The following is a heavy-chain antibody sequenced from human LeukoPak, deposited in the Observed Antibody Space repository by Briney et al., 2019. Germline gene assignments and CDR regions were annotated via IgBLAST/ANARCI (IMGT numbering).Heavy chain of an antibody. Sequence: SQTLSLTCTVSGGSISTGTYYWSWIRQPAGKALEWIGRIYTSGSTNYNPSLKSRVTISVDTSKNQFSLKLNSVTAADTAVYYCARGDYYGSGSYYNSAFDIWGQGTMVTVSS. CDR2: IYTSGST. D-gene: IGHD3-10*01. CDR1: GGSISTGTYY. CDR3: ARGDYYGSGSYYNSAFDI. J-gene: IGHJ3*02. V-gene: IGHV4-61*02.